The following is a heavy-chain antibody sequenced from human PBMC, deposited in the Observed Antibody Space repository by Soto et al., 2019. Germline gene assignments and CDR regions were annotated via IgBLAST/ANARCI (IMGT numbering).Heavy chain of an antibody. CDR1: GGTFSSYT. D-gene: IGHD1-26*01. J-gene: IGHJ3*02. V-gene: IGHV1-69*08. CDR3: ARETVGAEGAFAT. Sequence: QVQLVQSGAEVKKPGSSVKVSCKASGGTFSSYTISWVRQAPGQGLEWMGRIIPILGIANYAQKFQGRVRITPAKATSTAYRELSSVRSEDPAVYYCARETVGAEGAFATWGKGTVVAASS. CDR2: IIPILGIA.